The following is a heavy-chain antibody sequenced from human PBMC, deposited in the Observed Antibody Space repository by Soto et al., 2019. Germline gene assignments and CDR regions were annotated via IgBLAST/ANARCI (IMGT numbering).Heavy chain of an antibody. CDR2: ISGSGGST. Sequence: GGSLRLSCAASGFTFSSYGMSWVRQAPGKGLEWVSAISGSGGSTYYADSVKGRFTISRDNSKNTLYLQMNSLRAEDTAVYYCAKEGRYCSSTSCYGFLDYWGQGTLLTVSS. J-gene: IGHJ4*02. D-gene: IGHD2-2*01. CDR1: GFTFSSYG. CDR3: AKEGRYCSSTSCYGFLDY. V-gene: IGHV3-23*01.